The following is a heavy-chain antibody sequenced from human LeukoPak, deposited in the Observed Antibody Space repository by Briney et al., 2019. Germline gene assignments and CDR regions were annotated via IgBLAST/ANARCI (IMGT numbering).Heavy chain of an antibody. Sequence: ASVKVSCKASGYTFTGYYMHWARQAPGQGLEWMGWINPNSGGTNYAQKFQGRVTMTRDTSISTAYMELSRLRSDDTAVYYCARDRAMVRGVIVGDNWFDPWGQGTLVTVSS. CDR2: INPNSGGT. D-gene: IGHD3-10*01. CDR1: GYTFTGYY. V-gene: IGHV1-2*02. J-gene: IGHJ5*02. CDR3: ARDRAMVRGVIVGDNWFDP.